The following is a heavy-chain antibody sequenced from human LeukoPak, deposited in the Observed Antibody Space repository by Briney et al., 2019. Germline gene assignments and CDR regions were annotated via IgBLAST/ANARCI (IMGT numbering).Heavy chain of an antibody. D-gene: IGHD5-18*01. J-gene: IGHJ3*02. V-gene: IGHV3-74*01. CDR1: GFTFSSYW. CDR2: INSDGSST. CDR3: AKNGYSYGLYDAFDI. Sequence: GGSLRLSCAASGFTFSSYWMHWVRQAPGKGPVWVSHINSDGSSTNYADSVKGRFTISRDNSKNTLYLQMNSLRAGDTAVYYCAKNGYSYGLYDAFDIWGQGTMVTVSS.